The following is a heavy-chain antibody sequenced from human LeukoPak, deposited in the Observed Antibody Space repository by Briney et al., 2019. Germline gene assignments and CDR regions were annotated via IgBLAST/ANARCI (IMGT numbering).Heavy chain of an antibody. V-gene: IGHV3-23*01. CDR3: AKGAYSSGRYRNAFDI. CDR1: GFTFNSYA. CDR2: ISGSGGST. Sequence: GGSLRLSCADSGFTFNSYAMSWVRQAPAKGLEWVSAISGSGGSTYYADSVKGRFTISRDNSKNTLYLQMNSLRVEDTAVYYCAKGAYSSGRYRNAFDIWGQGTMVTVSS. D-gene: IGHD6-19*01. J-gene: IGHJ3*02.